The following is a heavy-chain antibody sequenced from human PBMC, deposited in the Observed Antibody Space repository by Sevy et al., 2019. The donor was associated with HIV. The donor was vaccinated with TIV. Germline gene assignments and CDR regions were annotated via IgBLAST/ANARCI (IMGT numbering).Heavy chain of an antibody. CDR3: ARHCSSTSCSHAFDI. J-gene: IGHJ3*02. V-gene: IGHV4-34*01. CDR2: MNHSGST. D-gene: IGHD2-2*01. Sequence: SETLSLTCAVYGWSFSGYYWIWIRQPPGKGLEWIGEMNHSGSTNYNPSLKSRVTISVDTSKNQFSLKLSSVTAADTAVYYCARHCSSTSCSHAFDIWGQGTMVTVSS. CDR1: GWSFSGYY.